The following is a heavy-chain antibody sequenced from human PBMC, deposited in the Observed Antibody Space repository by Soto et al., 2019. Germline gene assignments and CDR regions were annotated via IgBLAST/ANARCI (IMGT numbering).Heavy chain of an antibody. CDR1: GFTFSSYG. CDR3: ARALGVYCGGDCALDY. CDR2: IWYDGSNK. J-gene: IGHJ4*02. Sequence: QVQLMESGGGVVQPGRSLRLSCAASGFTFSSYGMHWVRQAPGKGLEWVAVIWYDGSNKYYADSVKGRLTISRDNSKNTLYLQMSSLRAEDTAVYYCARALGVYCGGDCALDYWGQGTLVTVSS. V-gene: IGHV3-33*01. D-gene: IGHD2-21*02.